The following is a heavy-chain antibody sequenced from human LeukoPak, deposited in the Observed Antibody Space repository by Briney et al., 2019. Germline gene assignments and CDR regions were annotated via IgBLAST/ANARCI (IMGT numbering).Heavy chain of an antibody. CDR2: FYDSGST. CDR3: ARHTRPGCSGYENAFDI. J-gene: IGHJ3*02. CDR1: GRYIRNRNYY. Sequence: PSETLSLTCTVCGRYIRNRNYYWHWIRQPPGKGLEWIGNFYDSGSTYYNPSLKSRVTISGDTSKNQFSLKLTSVTAADTAVYYGARHTRPGCSGYENAFDIWGQGTMVTVSS. V-gene: IGHV4-39*01. D-gene: IGHD5-12*01.